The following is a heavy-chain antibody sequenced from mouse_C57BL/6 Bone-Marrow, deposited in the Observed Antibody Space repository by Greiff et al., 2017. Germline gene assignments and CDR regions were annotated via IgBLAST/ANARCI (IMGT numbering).Heavy chain of an antibody. CDR3: AREGYGSRYWYFDV. J-gene: IGHJ1*03. V-gene: IGHV1-19*01. Sequence: EVQLQQSGPVLVKPGASVKMSCKASGYTFTDYYMNWVKQSHGKSLEWIGVINPYHGGPSYNQKFKGKATLTVDKSSSTAYMELNSLTSEDAAVYDGAREGYGSRYWYFDVWGTGTTVTVSS. CDR1: GYTFTDYY. D-gene: IGHD1-1*01. CDR2: INPYHGGP.